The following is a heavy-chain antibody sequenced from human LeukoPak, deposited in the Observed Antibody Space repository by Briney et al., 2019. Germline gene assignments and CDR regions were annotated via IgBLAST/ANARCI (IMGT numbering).Heavy chain of an antibody. CDR1: GGSISSGGYS. J-gene: IGHJ3*02. V-gene: IGHV4-30-2*01. D-gene: IGHD3-22*01. CDR3: ARGLVRDAFDI. CDR2: IYHSGST. Sequence: SETLSLTCDISGGSISSGGYSWNWIRQPPGKGLEWIGYIYHSGSTYYNPSLKSRVTISVDRSKNQFSLKLSSVTAADTAMYYCARGLVRDAFDIWGQGTMVTVSS.